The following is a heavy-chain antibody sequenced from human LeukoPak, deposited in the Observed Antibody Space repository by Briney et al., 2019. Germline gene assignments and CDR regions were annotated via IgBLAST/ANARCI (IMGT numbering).Heavy chain of an antibody. Sequence: GGSLRLSCAASGFTFSNYAISWVRQAPGKGLEWVSSISDSGGSTYYADSVKGRFTISRDNSKNTLYLQMNSLRAEDTAVYYCAKLAAAAGRNWYVYCGQGHLVTVSS. CDR3: AKLAAAAGRNWYVY. CDR1: GFTFSNYA. J-gene: IGHJ5*01. D-gene: IGHD6-13*01. V-gene: IGHV3-23*01. CDR2: ISDSGGST.